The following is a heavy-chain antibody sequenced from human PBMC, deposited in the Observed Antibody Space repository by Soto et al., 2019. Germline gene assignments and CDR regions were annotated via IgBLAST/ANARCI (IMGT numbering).Heavy chain of an antibody. CDR1: GGSISSGGYY. D-gene: IGHD2-15*01. J-gene: IGHJ3*02. CDR3: ARVSLRDRWLQPDPDAFDI. CDR2: IYYSGST. V-gene: IGHV4-31*03. Sequence: QVQLQESGPGLVKPSQTLSLTCTVSGGSISSGGYYWSWIHQHPGKGLEWIGYIYYSGSTYFNPSLKSRVTISVDTSKNQFSLKLSSVTAADTAVYYCARVSLRDRWLQPDPDAFDIWGQGTMVTVSS.